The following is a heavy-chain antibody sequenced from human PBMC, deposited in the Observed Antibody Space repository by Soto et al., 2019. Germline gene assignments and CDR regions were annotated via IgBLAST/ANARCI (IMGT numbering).Heavy chain of an antibody. D-gene: IGHD3-3*01. Sequence: ASVKVSCKASGYTFTSYDINWVRQATGQGLEWKGWMNPNRGNTGYAQKNKGKVTMTRNTSISTAYMELSSLRSEDTAVYYCARAGGTYYDFWSGYYDYYYGMDVWGQGTTVTVSS. CDR3: ARAGGTYYDFWSGYYDYYYGMDV. V-gene: IGHV1-8*01. CDR1: GYTFTSYD. CDR2: MNPNRGNT. J-gene: IGHJ6*02.